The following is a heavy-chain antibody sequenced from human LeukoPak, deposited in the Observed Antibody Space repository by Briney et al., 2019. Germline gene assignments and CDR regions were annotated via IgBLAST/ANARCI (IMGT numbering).Heavy chain of an antibody. D-gene: IGHD1-26*01. Sequence: ASVKVSCKASGYTFTSYGISWVRQAPGQGLEWMGWISGYNGNTNYAQKLQGRVTMTTDTSTSTAYMELSSLRSEDTAVYYCAREKGIVGATRAFDIWGQGTMVTVSS. CDR1: GYTFTSYG. CDR3: AREKGIVGATRAFDI. J-gene: IGHJ3*02. V-gene: IGHV1-18*01. CDR2: ISGYNGNT.